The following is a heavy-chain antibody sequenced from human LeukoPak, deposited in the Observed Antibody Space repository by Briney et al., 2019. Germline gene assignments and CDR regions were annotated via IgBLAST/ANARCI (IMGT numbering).Heavy chain of an antibody. Sequence: GESLKISCKGSGYSFTNSWIGWGRQMPGKGLEWRGIIYPGDSDTSYSPSFQGHVTISADKSISTAYLQWSSLKASDNAMYYCARRADSSAYYNLDYWGKGTLVTVSS. J-gene: IGHJ4*02. CDR3: ARRADSSAYYNLDY. CDR1: GYSFTNSW. D-gene: IGHD6-19*01. V-gene: IGHV5-51*01. CDR2: IYPGDSDT.